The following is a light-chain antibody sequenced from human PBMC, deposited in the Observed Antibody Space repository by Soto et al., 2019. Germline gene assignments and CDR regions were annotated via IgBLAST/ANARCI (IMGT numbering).Light chain of an antibody. V-gene: IGKV1-5*03. CDR2: RTS. CDR1: QTINAW. CDR3: QQYHTYPYT. J-gene: IGKJ2*01. Sequence: DIQMTQSPSTLSASAGDRVTITCRASQTINAWLAWYQQKPRKAPKLLIYRTSSLESGVPSRFSGSGSGTEFTLSISSLQPDDFATYYCQQYHTYPYTFGQGTKLEIK.